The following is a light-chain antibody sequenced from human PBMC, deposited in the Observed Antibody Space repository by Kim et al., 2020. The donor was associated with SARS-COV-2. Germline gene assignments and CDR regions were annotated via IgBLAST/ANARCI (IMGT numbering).Light chain of an antibody. V-gene: IGLV2-14*03. Sequence: GQSSTSSCTGTSGDVGCYNYVAWYQQHPCKAPKLMIYDVTNRPSGVSNRFSGSESGNTASLTISVLQAEDEADYYYGSYTSSSTVVFGGGTQLTVL. CDR1: SGDVGCYNY. J-gene: IGLJ2*01. CDR3: GSYTSSSTVV. CDR2: DVT.